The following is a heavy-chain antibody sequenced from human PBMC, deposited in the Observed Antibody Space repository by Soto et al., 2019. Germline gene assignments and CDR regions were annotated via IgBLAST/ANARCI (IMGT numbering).Heavy chain of an antibody. Sequence: QVQLVESGGGVVQPGRSLRLSCAASGFTFSTNAMHWVRQAPGKGLEWVAVISYDGSNKYYADSVKGRFTISRDNSKNTLYLQMNSLRAEDTAVYYCAKDLSYGSYLFDYWGQGTLVTVSS. D-gene: IGHD1-26*01. CDR2: ISYDGSNK. CDR3: AKDLSYGSYLFDY. CDR1: GFTFSTNA. J-gene: IGHJ4*02. V-gene: IGHV3-30*18.